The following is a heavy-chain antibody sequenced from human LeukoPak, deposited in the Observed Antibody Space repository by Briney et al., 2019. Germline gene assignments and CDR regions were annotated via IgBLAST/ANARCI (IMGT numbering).Heavy chain of an antibody. D-gene: IGHD3-16*01. Sequence: SQTLSLTCAISGDIVSSNDAAWNWVRQSRSRGLEWLGRTYYRAKLYYDYAGSVKIRVTVNPDPSTTQFSLQLNSVTPEDTAVYYCARDPLGGSTIFDYWGQGTLVTVSS. J-gene: IGHJ4*02. CDR2: TYYRAKLYY. V-gene: IGHV6-1*01. CDR1: GDIVSSNDAA. CDR3: ARDPLGGSTIFDY.